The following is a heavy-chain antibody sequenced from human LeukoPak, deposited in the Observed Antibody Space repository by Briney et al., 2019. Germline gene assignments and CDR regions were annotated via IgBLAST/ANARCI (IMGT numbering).Heavy chain of an antibody. CDR3: ARDWGDYGGEYYFDY. Sequence: ASVKVFCKASGGTFSSYAISWVRQAPGQGLEWMGGIIPIFGTANYAQKFQGRVTVTTDESTSTAYMELSSLRSEDTAVYYCARDWGDYGGEYYFDYWGQGTLVTVSS. CDR2: IIPIFGTA. CDR1: GGTFSSYA. V-gene: IGHV1-69*05. J-gene: IGHJ4*02. D-gene: IGHD4-17*01.